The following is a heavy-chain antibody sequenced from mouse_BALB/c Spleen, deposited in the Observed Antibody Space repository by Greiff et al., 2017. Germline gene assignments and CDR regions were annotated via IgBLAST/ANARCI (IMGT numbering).Heavy chain of an antibody. Sequence: EVMLVESGGGLVKPGGSLKLSCAASGFTFSSYAMSWVRQTPEKRLEWVATISSGGSYTYYPDSVKGRFTISRDNAKNTLYLQMSSLRSEDTAMYYCASPDYWGQGTTLTVSS. CDR3: ASPDY. CDR1: GFTFSSYA. CDR2: ISSGGSYT. J-gene: IGHJ2*01. V-gene: IGHV5-9-1*01.